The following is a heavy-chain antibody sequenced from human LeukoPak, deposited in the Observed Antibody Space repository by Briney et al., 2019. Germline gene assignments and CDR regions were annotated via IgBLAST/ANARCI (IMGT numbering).Heavy chain of an antibody. V-gene: IGHV1-18*01. CDR3: ARGRYCSGGSCYSGAFDN. D-gene: IGHD2-15*01. J-gene: IGHJ3*02. Sequence: ASVKVSCKASGYTFTNYGISWVRQAPGQGLEWMGWSSAHNGNTDYAQKVQGRVTMTTDTSTSTAYMELRSLRSDDTAVYYRARGRYCSGGSCYSGAFDNWGQGTMVTVSS. CDR1: GYTFTNYG. CDR2: SSAHNGNT.